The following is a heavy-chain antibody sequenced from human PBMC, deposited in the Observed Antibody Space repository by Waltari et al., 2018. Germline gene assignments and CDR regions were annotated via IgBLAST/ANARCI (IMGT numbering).Heavy chain of an antibody. CDR2: IRNKANFYST. V-gene: IGHV3-72*01. D-gene: IGHD1-26*01. CDR3: VRIRLGPTTRIFDS. CDR1: GFTFSDYH. J-gene: IGHJ4*02. Sequence: EVQLVESGGGLVQPGGSLRLSCAAPGFTFSDYHMYWVRQAPGKGLEWVARIRNKANFYSTEYVPSVKGRFTISRDDSKSSLYLQMNSLKSEDTAVYYCVRIRLGPTTRIFDSWGQGTLVTVSS.